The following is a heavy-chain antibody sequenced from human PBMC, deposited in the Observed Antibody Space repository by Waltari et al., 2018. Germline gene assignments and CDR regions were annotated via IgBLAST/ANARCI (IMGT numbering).Heavy chain of an antibody. V-gene: IGHV4-34*01. D-gene: IGHD6-19*01. CDR2: INHSGST. CDR3: ARGGRGWYYDY. CDR1: GGSFSGYY. Sequence: QVQLQQWGAGLLKPSETLSLTCAVYGGSFSGYYWSWIRQPPGKGLEWIGEINHSGSTNYNPSLKSQVTISVDTSKNQFSLKLSSVTAADTAVYYCARGGRGWYYDYWGQGTLVTVSS. J-gene: IGHJ4*02.